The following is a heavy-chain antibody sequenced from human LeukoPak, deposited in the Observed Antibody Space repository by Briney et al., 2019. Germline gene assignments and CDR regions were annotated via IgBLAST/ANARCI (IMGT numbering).Heavy chain of an antibody. V-gene: IGHV4-34*01. J-gene: IGHJ5*02. CDR2: INHSGST. CDR3: ARGGRFRPRWFDP. Sequence: PSETLSLTCAVYGGSFSGYYWSWIRQPPGKGLEWIGEINHSGSTNYNPSLKSRVTISVDTSKNQFSLKLSSVTAADTAVYYCARGGRFRPRWFDPWGQGTLVTVSS. CDR1: GGSFSGYY. D-gene: IGHD6-6*01.